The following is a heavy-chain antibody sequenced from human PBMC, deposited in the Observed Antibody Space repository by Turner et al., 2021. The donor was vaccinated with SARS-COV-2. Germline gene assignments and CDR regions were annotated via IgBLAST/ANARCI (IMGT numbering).Heavy chain of an antibody. D-gene: IGHD6-6*01. J-gene: IGHJ4*02. CDR2: INPNSGGT. V-gene: IGHV1-2*02. Sequence: QVQLVQSGAEVKQPWASAKVSCKASGYTFTGYYMHWVRQAPGQGREWMGWINPNSGGTNYAQKFQGRVTMTRDTSISTAYMELSRLRSDDTAVYYCARALSSSSGDFDYWGQGTLVTVSS. CDR3: ARALSSSSGDFDY. CDR1: GYTFTGYY.